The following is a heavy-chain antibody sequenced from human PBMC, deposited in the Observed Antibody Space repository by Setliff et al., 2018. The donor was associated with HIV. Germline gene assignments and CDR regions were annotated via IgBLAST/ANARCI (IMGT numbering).Heavy chain of an antibody. CDR3: VKVGPSYYYDSTGYSPDSFDI. CDR1: GVSISSYY. J-gene: IGHJ3*02. CDR2: IHTSGNI. V-gene: IGHV4-4*07. D-gene: IGHD3-22*01. Sequence: SETLSLTCTVSGVSISSYYWSWIRQSAGKELEWIGRIHTSGNIRYNPSLQSRVTMSTDTSNNQFSLKLSSVTAADTAVYYCVKVGPSYYYDSTGYSPDSFDIWGHGTKVTVSS.